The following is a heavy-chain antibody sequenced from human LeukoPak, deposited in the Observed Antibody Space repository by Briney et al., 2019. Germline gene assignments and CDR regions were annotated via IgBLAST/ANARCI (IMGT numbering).Heavy chain of an antibody. J-gene: IGHJ6*02. CDR2: IIPIFGTA. D-gene: IGHD2-8*01. CDR3: ARANPHCANGVCYTNYYYYGMDV. Sequence: SVKVSCKASGGTFSSYAISWVRQAPGQGLEWMGGIIPIFGTANYAQKFQGRVTITADESTSTAYMELSSLRSEDTAVYYCARANPHCANGVCYTNYYYYGMDVWGQGTTVTVSS. CDR1: GGTFSSYA. V-gene: IGHV1-69*01.